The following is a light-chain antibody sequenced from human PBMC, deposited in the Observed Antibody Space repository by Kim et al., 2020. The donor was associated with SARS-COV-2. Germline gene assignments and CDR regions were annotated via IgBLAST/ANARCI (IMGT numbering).Light chain of an antibody. CDR1: QSVTSN. V-gene: IGKV3-15*01. Sequence: VMTQSPATLSASPGERATLSCRASQSVTSNLAWYQQKPGQAPRLLVYGASTRATGVPTRFSGSGSGTEFTLTISSLQSEDFAIYYYLQYNNWPPLTFGGGTRVEIK. CDR2: GAS. J-gene: IGKJ4*01. CDR3: LQYNNWPPLT.